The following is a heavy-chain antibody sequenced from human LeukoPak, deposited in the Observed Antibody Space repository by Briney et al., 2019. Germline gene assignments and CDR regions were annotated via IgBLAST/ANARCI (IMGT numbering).Heavy chain of an antibody. Sequence: TGGSLRLSCAASGFTFSSYSMNWVRQAPGKGLEWVSSISSSSSYIYYADSVKGRFTISRDNAKNSLYLQMNSLRAEDTAVYYCARVDWEGSGSYYFDYWGQGTLVTVSS. CDR1: GFTFSSYS. V-gene: IGHV3-21*01. J-gene: IGHJ4*02. D-gene: IGHD1-26*01. CDR2: ISSSSSYI. CDR3: ARVDWEGSGSYYFDY.